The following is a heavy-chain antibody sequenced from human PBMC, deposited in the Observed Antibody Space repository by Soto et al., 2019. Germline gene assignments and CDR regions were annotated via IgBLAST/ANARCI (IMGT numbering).Heavy chain of an antibody. J-gene: IGHJ4*02. D-gene: IGHD2-2*01. CDR2: IKSKTVGETT. V-gene: IGHV3-15*07. CDR1: GFTFSSTY. CDR3: TTDNCRSSTCYLNY. Sequence: PGGSLRLSCAASGFTFSSTYMNWVRQDPGKGLEWVGRIKSKTVGETTDYSAPVKGRFALSRDDSKNTVSLQMNSLKSEDTAIYYCTTDNCRSSTCYLNYWGQGALVTVSS.